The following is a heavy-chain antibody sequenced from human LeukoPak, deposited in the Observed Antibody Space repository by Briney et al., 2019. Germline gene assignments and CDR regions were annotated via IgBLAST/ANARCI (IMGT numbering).Heavy chain of an antibody. CDR3: AKHRGSFFEAFDI. CDR1: GGSISSSSYY. J-gene: IGHJ3*02. Sequence: SETLSLTCTVSGGSISSSSYYWGWLRQPPGKGLEWIGSIYSDGTTYYNPSLKSRVSISADTSKNHFSLWLSSVTAADMAVYYCAKHRGSFFEAFDIWGQGTAVSVSS. D-gene: IGHD1-26*01. CDR2: IYSDGTT. V-gene: IGHV4-39*01.